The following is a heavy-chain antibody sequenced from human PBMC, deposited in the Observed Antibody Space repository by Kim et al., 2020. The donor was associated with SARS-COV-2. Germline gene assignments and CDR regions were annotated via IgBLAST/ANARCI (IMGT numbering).Heavy chain of an antibody. Sequence: ASVKVSCKASGYTFTSYGISWVRQAPGQGLEWMGWISAYNGNTNYAQKLQGRVTMTTDTSTSTAYMELRSLRSDDTAVYYCARWRLLHADYYYYGMDVWGQGTTVTVSS. J-gene: IGHJ6*02. CDR3: ARWRLLHADYYYYGMDV. CDR1: GYTFTSYG. D-gene: IGHD5-12*01. CDR2: ISAYNGNT. V-gene: IGHV1-18*04.